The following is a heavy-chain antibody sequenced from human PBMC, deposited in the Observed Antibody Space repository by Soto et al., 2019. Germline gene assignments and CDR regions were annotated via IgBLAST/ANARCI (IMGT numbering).Heavy chain of an antibody. V-gene: IGHV3-48*03. J-gene: IGHJ4*02. CDR1: GFDFSGSE. Sequence: GGSLRLSCTASGFDFSGSEMNWFRQAPGKGLEWVAYITGSGGVMFHADSVKGRFSISRDNAKNSLFLEMSDLTADDTGVYYCAKVAPFILGSPFWGQGTLVTVSS. CDR3: AKVAPFILGSPF. CDR2: ITGSGGVM. D-gene: IGHD2-21*01.